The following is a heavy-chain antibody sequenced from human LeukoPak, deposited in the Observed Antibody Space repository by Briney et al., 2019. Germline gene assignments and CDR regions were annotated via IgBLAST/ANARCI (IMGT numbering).Heavy chain of an antibody. V-gene: IGHV4-38-2*01. CDR2: IYHSGST. J-gene: IGHJ4*02. D-gene: IGHD2-2*02. CDR1: GYSISSGYY. Sequence: SETLSLTCAVSGYSISSGYYWGWIRPPPGKGLEWIGIIYHSGSTYYNPSLKSRVTISVDTSKNQFSLKLSSVTAADTAVYYCARLVPAAILDYWGQGTLVTVSS. CDR3: ARLVPAAILDY.